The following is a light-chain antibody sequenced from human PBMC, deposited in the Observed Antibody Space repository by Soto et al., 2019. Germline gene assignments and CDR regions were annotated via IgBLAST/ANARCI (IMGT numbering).Light chain of an antibody. CDR1: SIDVGSYNY. J-gene: IGLJ1*01. Sequence: QSALTQPASVSGSPGQSITISCTGTSIDVGSYNYVSWYQQHPGKAPKLMIYEVSDRPSGISSRFSGSKSGNTASLTISGLQTEDEADYYCSSYTSSSTLFGTGTKLTVL. V-gene: IGLV2-14*01. CDR2: EVS. CDR3: SSYTSSSTL.